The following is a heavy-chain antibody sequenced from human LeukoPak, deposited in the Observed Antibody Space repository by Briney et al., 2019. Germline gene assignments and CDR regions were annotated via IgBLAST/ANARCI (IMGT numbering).Heavy chain of an antibody. CDR1: GFTFSTSA. CDR2: ISASGDRT. J-gene: IGHJ4*02. CDR3: AKRRAGGSESYSELDY. D-gene: IGHD3-10*01. V-gene: IGHV3-23*01. Sequence: GGSLRLSCAASGFTFSTSAMSWVRQAPGKGLEWVSAISASGDRTYYADSVRGRFTISRDTSKNTLYLQLNSLRAEDTAVYYCAKRRAGGSESYSELDYWGQGTLVTVSS.